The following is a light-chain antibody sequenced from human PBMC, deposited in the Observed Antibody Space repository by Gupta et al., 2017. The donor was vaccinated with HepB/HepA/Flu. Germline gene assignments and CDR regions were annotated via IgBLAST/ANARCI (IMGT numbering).Light chain of an antibody. CDR3: QQLNSYSFT. CDR2: AAS. J-gene: IGKJ3*01. CDR1: QGISSY. V-gene: IGKV1-9*01. Sequence: DIQLTQSPSFLSASVGDRVTITCRASQGISSYLAWYQQKPGKAPKLLIYAASTLQSGVPSRFSGSGSGTEFTLTISSLQPEDFATYYCQQLNSYSFTFGHGTKEDIK.